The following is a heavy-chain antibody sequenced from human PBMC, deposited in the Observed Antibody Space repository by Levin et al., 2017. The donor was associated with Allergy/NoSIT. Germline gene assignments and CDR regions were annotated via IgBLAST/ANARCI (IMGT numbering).Heavy chain of an antibody. D-gene: IGHD1-26*01. CDR1: AFSFSSYA. CDR3: AEEGSGGSYGIY. CDR2: ISGSGGRT. Sequence: GGSLRLSGAASAFSFSSYAMSWVRQAPGKGLEGVSAISGSGGRTYYADSAKGRFTISRDNSKNMLFLQVNSLRAEDTAVYYWAEEGSGGSYGIYWGQGTLVTVSS. J-gene: IGHJ4*02. V-gene: IGHV3-23*01.